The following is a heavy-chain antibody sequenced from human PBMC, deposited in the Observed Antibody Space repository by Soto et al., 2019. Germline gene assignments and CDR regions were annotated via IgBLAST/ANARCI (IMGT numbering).Heavy chain of an antibody. CDR2: IWFNGSER. CDR3: VRGNGYTYGPFDN. D-gene: IGHD5-18*01. Sequence: QVQLVESGGGVVLPGRSLRLSCAASGFSFENYGMHWVRQAPGKGLEWVAAIWFNGSERKYGDSVKGRFTISRDNSKNTVFLQMSSLSAEDTAVYYCVRGNGYTYGPFDNWGQGTLVTVSS. V-gene: IGHV3-33*01. CDR1: GFSFENYG. J-gene: IGHJ4*02.